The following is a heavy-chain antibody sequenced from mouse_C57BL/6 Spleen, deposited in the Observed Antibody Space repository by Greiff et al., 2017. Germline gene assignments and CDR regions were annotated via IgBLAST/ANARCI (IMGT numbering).Heavy chain of an antibody. V-gene: IGHV1-81*01. D-gene: IGHD2-3*01. CDR2: IYPRSGNT. CDR3: ARGDGYWFAY. J-gene: IGHJ3*01. Sequence: VQVVESGAELARPGASVKLSCKASGYTFTSYGISWVKQRTGQGLEWIGEIYPRSGNTYYNEKFKGKATLTADKSSSTAYMELRSLTSEDSAVYFCARGDGYWFAYWGQGTLVTVSA. CDR1: GYTFTSYG.